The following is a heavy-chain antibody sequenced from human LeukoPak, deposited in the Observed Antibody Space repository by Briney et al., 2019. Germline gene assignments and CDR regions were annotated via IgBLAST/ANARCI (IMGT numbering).Heavy chain of an antibody. CDR3: ARLTYSSGWYKGDAFDI. Sequence: KTSETLSLTCAVYGGSFSGYYWSWIRQPPGKGLEWIGEINHSGSTNYNPSLKSRVTISVDTSKNQFSLKLSSVTAADTAVYYCARLTYSSGWYKGDAFDIWGQGTMVTVSS. V-gene: IGHV4-34*01. CDR2: INHSGST. CDR1: GGSFSGYY. J-gene: IGHJ3*02. D-gene: IGHD6-19*01.